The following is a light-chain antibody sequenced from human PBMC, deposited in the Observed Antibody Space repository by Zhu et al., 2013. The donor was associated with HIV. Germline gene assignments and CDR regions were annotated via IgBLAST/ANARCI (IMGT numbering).Light chain of an antibody. CDR3: QQRSSWPLT. CDR1: QIVSTY. V-gene: IGKV3-11*01. Sequence: EIVLTQSPDTLSVSLGERATLSCRASQIVSTYLAWYQQRPGQAPRLLIYDASNRATGIPARFSGSGSGTDFTLTISSLEPEDFAVYYCQQRSSWPLTFGGGTKVEIK. J-gene: IGKJ4*01. CDR2: DAS.